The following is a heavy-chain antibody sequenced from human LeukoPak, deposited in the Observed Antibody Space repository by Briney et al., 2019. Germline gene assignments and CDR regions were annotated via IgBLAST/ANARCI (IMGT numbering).Heavy chain of an antibody. CDR2: IHTTGRT. J-gene: IGHJ5*02. V-gene: IGHV4-61*02. D-gene: IGHD4-17*01. Sequence: SETLSLTCSISGGSISSGDHYWTWIRQPAGKELEWIGRIHTTGRTNYNPSLKSRVYISVDTSKNQFSLELSSLTAADTAVYYCAREFDYEGVDPWGQGTLVTVSS. CDR3: AREFDYEGVDP. CDR1: GGSISSGDHY.